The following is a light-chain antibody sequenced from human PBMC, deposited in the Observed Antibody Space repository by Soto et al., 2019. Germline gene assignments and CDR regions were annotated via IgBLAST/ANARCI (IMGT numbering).Light chain of an antibody. V-gene: IGLV2-14*01. CDR1: SSDVGGYNY. CDR2: DVS. J-gene: IGLJ1*01. Sequence: SLLTQPASVSGSPGQSITISCTGTSSDVGGYNYVSWYQQHPGKAPKLMIYDVSNRPSGVSNRFSGSKSGNTASLTISGLQAEDEADYYCSSYTSSSFYVFGTGTKVTVL. CDR3: SSYTSSSFYV.